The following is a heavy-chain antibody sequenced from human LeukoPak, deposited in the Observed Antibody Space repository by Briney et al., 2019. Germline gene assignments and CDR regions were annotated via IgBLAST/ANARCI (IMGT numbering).Heavy chain of an antibody. D-gene: IGHD1-26*01. CDR2: IYYSGST. Sequence: RASETLSLTCTVSGGSISSYYWSWIRQPPGKGLEWIGYIYYSGSTNYNPSLKSRVTISVDTSKNQFSLKLSSVTAADTAVYYCARHARSGSQAAFDIWGQGTMVTVSS. J-gene: IGHJ3*02. CDR3: ARHARSGSQAAFDI. V-gene: IGHV4-59*08. CDR1: GGSISSYY.